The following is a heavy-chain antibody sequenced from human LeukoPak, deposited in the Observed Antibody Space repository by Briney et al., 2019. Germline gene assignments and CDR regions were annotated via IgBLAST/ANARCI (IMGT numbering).Heavy chain of an antibody. D-gene: IGHD5-18*01. CDR2: IKQDGSEK. J-gene: IGHJ4*02. V-gene: IGHV3-7*01. CDR1: GFTLSNYW. CDR3: ARDSRYGYSNDY. Sequence: PGGSLRLSCAASGFTLSNYWMSWVRQAPGKGLEWVANIKQDGSEKYYVDSVKGRFAISGDNAKNSLYLQMNSLRAEDTAVYYCARDSRYGYSNDYWGQGTLVTVSS.